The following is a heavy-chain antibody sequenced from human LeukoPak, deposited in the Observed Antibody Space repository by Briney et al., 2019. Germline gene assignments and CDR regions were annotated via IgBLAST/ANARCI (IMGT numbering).Heavy chain of an antibody. Sequence: SETLSLTCTVSGGSISSYYWSWIRQPPGKGLEWIGYIYYSGSTNYNPSLKSRVTISVDTSKSQFSLKRSSVTAADTAVYYCASEIYSGSYSGLAYWGQGTLVTVSS. D-gene: IGHD1-26*01. CDR2: IYYSGST. CDR3: ASEIYSGSYSGLAY. J-gene: IGHJ4*02. CDR1: GGSISSYY. V-gene: IGHV4-59*01.